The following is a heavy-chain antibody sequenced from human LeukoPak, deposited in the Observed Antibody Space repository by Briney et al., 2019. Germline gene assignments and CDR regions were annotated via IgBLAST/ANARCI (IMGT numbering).Heavy chain of an antibody. CDR3: ACELSNRENFDY. V-gene: IGHV1-2*02. D-gene: IGHD1-26*01. J-gene: IGHJ4*02. Sequence: ASVKVSCKASGYTFTGYYMHWVRQAPGQGLEWMGWINPNSGGTNYAQKFQGRVTMTRDTSISTAYMELSRLRSDDTAVYYCACELSNRENFDYWGQGTLVTVSS. CDR1: GYTFTGYY. CDR2: INPNSGGT.